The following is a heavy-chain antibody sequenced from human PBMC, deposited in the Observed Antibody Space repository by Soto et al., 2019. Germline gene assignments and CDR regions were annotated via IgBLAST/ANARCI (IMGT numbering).Heavy chain of an antibody. V-gene: IGHV3-23*01. CDR2: IHGDGDYS. CDR1: GFMFSCCA. D-gene: IGHD2-2*02. CDR3: AKNRGAGDYTNWSFAV. Sequence: EVQLLDSGGDLVQPGGSLRLSCAASGFMFSCCAMRWVRQAPGKGLEWVSTIHGDGDYSHYTDSVEGRFTISRDNSRNTLYLQMNSLRADDTAIYYCAKNRGAGDYTNWSFAVWGRGTLVAVSS. J-gene: IGHJ2*01.